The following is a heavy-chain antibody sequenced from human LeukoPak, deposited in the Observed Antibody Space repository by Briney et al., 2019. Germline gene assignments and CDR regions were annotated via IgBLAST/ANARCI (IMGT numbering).Heavy chain of an antibody. J-gene: IGHJ5*02. Sequence: PSETLSLTCAVYGGSYSGYYWSWIRQPPGKGLEWIGEINHSGSTNYNPSLKSRVTISVDTSKNQFSLKLSSVTAADTAVYYCASTDTAIFGGINPWGQGTLVTVSS. V-gene: IGHV4-34*01. CDR1: GGSYSGYY. CDR2: INHSGST. D-gene: IGHD5-18*01. CDR3: ASTDTAIFGGINP.